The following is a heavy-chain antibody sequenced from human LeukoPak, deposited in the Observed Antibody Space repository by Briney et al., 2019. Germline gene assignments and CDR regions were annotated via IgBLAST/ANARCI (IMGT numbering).Heavy chain of an antibody. CDR1: GGSFSGYY. CDR3: ARARPLYGLPRGYYYYGMDV. J-gene: IGHJ6*02. CDR2: INHSGST. V-gene: IGHV4-34*01. D-gene: IGHD4-17*01. Sequence: PSETLSLTCAVYGGSFSGYYWSWIRQPPGRGLEWIGEINHSGSTNYNPSLKSRVTISVDTSKNQFSLKLSSVTAADTAVYYCARARPLYGLPRGYYYYGMDVWGQGTTVTVSS.